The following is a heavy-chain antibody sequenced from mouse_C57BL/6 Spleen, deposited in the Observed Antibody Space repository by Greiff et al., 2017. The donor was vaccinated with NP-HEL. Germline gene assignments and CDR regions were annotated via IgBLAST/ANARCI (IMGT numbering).Heavy chain of an antibody. Sequence: EVKLMESGGGLVKPGGSLKLSCAASGFTFSSYTMSWVRQTPEKRLEWVATISGGGGNTYYPDSVTGRFTISRDNAKNTLYLQMSSLRSEDTALYYCARRGDYYGSRYYFDYWGQGTTLTVSS. CDR3: ARRGDYYGSRYYFDY. CDR1: GFTFSSYT. CDR2: ISGGGGNT. V-gene: IGHV5-9*01. D-gene: IGHD1-1*01. J-gene: IGHJ2*01.